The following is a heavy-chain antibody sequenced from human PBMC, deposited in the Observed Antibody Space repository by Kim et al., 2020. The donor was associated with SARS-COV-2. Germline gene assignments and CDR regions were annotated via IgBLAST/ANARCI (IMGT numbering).Heavy chain of an antibody. D-gene: IGHD4-17*01. V-gene: IGHV3-23*01. CDR2: ISAGGDYT. CDR1: GFTFSTYA. CDR3: ARTHGDYVGRKRFDY. Sequence: GGSLRLSCAGSGFTFSTYAMSWVRQAPGKGLESISVISAGGDYTYYADSVKGRFTISRDNSKNTLFLQMNSLRAEDTAVYYCARTHGDYVGRKRFDYWGQGPWSPSPQ. J-gene: IGHJ4*02.